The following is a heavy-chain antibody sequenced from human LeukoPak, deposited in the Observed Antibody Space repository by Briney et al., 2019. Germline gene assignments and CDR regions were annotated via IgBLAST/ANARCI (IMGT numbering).Heavy chain of an antibody. D-gene: IGHD6-13*01. Sequence: PSETLSLTCAVSGYSISSDYYGGWIRQPPGKGLKWIGSICHSGSTYYNPSLKSRVTISVDTSKNQFSLKLSSVTAADTAVYYCARQSATAAYDYWGQGTLVTVSS. CDR1: GYSISSDYY. CDR2: ICHSGST. J-gene: IGHJ4*02. CDR3: ARQSATAAYDY. V-gene: IGHV4-38-2*01.